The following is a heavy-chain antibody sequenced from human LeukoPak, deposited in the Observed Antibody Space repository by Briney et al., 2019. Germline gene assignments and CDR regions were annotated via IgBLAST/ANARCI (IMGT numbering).Heavy chain of an antibody. Sequence: GGSLRLSCAASGFSFSSYDMNWVRQAPGKGLEWVSSISSSSSYIYYADSVKGRFIISRANAKNSQYLKMESLRAEDTAVYYCAREVIGGNCAWGQGTLVTVSS. J-gene: IGHJ4*02. D-gene: IGHD4-23*01. CDR1: GFSFSSYD. CDR3: AREVIGGNCA. CDR2: ISSSSSYI. V-gene: IGHV3-21*01.